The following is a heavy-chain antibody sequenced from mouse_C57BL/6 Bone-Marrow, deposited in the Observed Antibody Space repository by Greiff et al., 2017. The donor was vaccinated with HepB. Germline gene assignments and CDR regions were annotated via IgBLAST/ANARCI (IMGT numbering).Heavy chain of an antibody. CDR1: GYTFTSYW. CDR2: IDPSDSYT. Sequence: LQESGAELVMPGASVKLSCKASGYTFTSYWMHWVKQRPGQGLEWIGEIDPSDSYTNYNQKFKGKSTLTVDKSSSTAYMQLSSLTSEDSAVYYCARSGFAYWGQGTLVTVSA. J-gene: IGHJ3*01. CDR3: ARSGFAY. V-gene: IGHV1-69*01.